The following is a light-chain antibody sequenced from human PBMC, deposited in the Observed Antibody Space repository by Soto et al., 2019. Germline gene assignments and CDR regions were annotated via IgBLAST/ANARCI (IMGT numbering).Light chain of an antibody. CDR1: QSVSSY. Sequence: EIVLTQSPATLSLSPGERATLSCRASQSVSSYLAWYQQKPGQAPRLLIYDASNRATGIPARFSGSGSGTDFTLTISSLEPEEFAVYYCQQRSNWLITVGQGTRLEIK. CDR3: QQRSNWLIT. V-gene: IGKV3-11*01. CDR2: DAS. J-gene: IGKJ5*01.